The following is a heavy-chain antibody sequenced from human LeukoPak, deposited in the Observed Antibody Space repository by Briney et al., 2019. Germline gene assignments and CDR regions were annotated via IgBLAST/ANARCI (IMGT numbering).Heavy chain of an antibody. Sequence: EASETLSLTCTVSGGSISNSGYYWGWIRQPPGKGLEWIGNIYYSGSTYSNPSLKSRVTISVDTSKNHFSLKLTSVTAADTAVYYCATHSSGSYGRVFDYWGQGTLVTVSS. J-gene: IGHJ4*02. CDR2: IYYSGST. D-gene: IGHD3-22*01. CDR3: ATHSSGSYGRVFDY. V-gene: IGHV4-39*01. CDR1: GGSISNSGYY.